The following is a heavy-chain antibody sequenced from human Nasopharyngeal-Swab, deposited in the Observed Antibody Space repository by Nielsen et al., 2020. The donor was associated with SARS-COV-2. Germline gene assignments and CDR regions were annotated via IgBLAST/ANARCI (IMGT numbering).Heavy chain of an antibody. CDR1: GYTFTSYY. V-gene: IGHV1-46*01. CDR2: INPSGGST. Sequence: ASVKVSCKASGYTFTSYYMHWVRQAPGQGLEWMGIINPSGGSTSYAQKFQGRVTMTRDTSTSTAYMELSSLRSEDTAVYYCARARNYVRAAAGTDYYGMDVWGQGTTVTVSS. D-gene: IGHD6-13*01. J-gene: IGHJ6*02. CDR3: ARARNYVRAAAGTDYYGMDV.